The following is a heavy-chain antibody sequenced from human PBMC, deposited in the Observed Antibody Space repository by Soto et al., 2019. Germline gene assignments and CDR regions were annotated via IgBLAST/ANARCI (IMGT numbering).Heavy chain of an antibody. V-gene: IGHV3-74*01. D-gene: IGHD1-1*01. CDR2: ISSDRSST. J-gene: IGHJ6*02. CDR3: VSYNRYYYYGMDV. CDR1: GFTISGYW. Sequence: GSLRLSCAASGFTISGYWMHWVRQAPGKRLVWVSRISSDRSSTGYADSVKGRFTISRDNAKNTLYLQMNSLRDEATAVYYCVSYNRYYYYGMDVWGQGTTVTVSS.